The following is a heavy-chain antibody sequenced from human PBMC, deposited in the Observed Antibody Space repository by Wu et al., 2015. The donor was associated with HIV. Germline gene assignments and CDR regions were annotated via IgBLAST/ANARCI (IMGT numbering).Heavy chain of an antibody. D-gene: IGHD4-23*01. CDR3: ARTDGLVDGGNSGYDY. CDR1: GGTFSSFS. CDR2: FIPIFGTA. J-gene: IGHJ4*02. Sequence: QVQLVQSGPEVKKPGSSVKVSCKASGGTFSSFSISWVRQAPGRGLEWMGRFIPIFGTANYAQKFQGRITITADEFTSTAHMELSSLRSEDTAVYYCARTDGLVDGGNSGYDYWGQGTLVTVSS. V-gene: IGHV1-69*13.